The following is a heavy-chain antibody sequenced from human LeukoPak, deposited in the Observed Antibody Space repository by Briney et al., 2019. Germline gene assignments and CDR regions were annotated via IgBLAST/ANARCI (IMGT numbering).Heavy chain of an antibody. CDR1: GFTVSRNY. J-gene: IGHJ4*02. CDR3: ARSSFIAAAGTNYFDY. Sequence: GGSLRLSCAAPGFTVSRNYMSWVRQAPGKGLEWVSIIYSDGSTYNSDSVKGRFTISRDSSKNTLYFQMDSLRAEDTAVYYCARSSFIAAAGTNYFDYWGQGTLVTVSS. D-gene: IGHD6-13*01. V-gene: IGHV3-66*01. CDR2: IYSDGST.